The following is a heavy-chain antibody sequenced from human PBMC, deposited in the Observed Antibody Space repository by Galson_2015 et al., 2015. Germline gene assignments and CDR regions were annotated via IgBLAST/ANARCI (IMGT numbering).Heavy chain of an antibody. CDR3: ARRGNVAATLAY. V-gene: IGHV5-51*01. Sequence: QSGAEVKKPGESLEISCTGSGYSFTNYWIGWVRQMPGKGLEWMWFTYPSDSDTKYSPSFQGQVTISADKSISTAYLQWSSLKASDTAMYYCARRGNVAATLAYWGQGTLVTVSS. J-gene: IGHJ4*02. CDR1: GYSFTNYW. D-gene: IGHD2-15*01. CDR2: TYPSDSDT.